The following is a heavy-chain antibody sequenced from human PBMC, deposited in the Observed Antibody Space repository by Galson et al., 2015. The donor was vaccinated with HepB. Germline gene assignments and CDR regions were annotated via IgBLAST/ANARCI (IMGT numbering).Heavy chain of an antibody. J-gene: IGHJ4*02. V-gene: IGHV1-2*02. D-gene: IGHD3-10*01. Sequence: SCKASGYTFTGYYMHWVRQAPGQGLEWMGWINPNSGGTAYAQRFQGRVTMTRDTPISIVYMELSSLRSDDTAVYYCAGDGDFDYWGQGTLVTVSS. CDR2: INPNSGGT. CDR3: AGDGDFDY. CDR1: GYTFTGYY.